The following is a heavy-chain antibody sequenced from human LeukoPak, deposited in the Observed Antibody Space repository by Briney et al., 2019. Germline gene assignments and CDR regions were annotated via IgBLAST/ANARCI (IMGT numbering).Heavy chain of an antibody. CDR1: GYTFTNYA. J-gene: IGHJ4*02. V-gene: IGHV1-3*03. Sequence: GESLKISCKASGYTFTNYAMHWVRQAPGQRLEWMGWINTGNGNTKYSQEFQGRVTITRDTSANTAYMELSSLRSEDMAVYYCARAVKYRSGPLTDLLPYYFDYWGQGTLVTVSS. CDR3: ARAVKYRSGPLTDLLPYYFDY. CDR2: INTGNGNT. D-gene: IGHD6-19*01.